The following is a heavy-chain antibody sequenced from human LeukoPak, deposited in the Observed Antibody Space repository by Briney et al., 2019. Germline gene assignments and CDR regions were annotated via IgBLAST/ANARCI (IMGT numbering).Heavy chain of an antibody. CDR1: GYTFTDYA. CDR3: ARDQEAFDY. J-gene: IGHJ4*02. CDR2: INTGKGNT. V-gene: IGHV1-3*04. Sequence: ASVKVSCKASGYTFTDYAMHWVRQAPGERLEWMGWINTGKGNTKYSQKFQGRVTVTRDTSTSTVHMELSGLRSEDTAVYYCARDQEAFDYWGQGTLVTVSS.